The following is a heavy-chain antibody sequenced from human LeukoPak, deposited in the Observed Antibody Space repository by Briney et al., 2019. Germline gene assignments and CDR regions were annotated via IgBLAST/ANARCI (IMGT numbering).Heavy chain of an antibody. CDR3: ARTMTTVNWFDP. J-gene: IGHJ5*02. CDR1: GFTFSSYS. D-gene: IGHD4-17*01. CDR2: ISSSSSYI. Sequence: GGSLRLSCAASGFTFSSYSMNWVRQATGKGLEWVSSISSSSSYIYYADSVKGRFTISRDNAKNSLYLQMNSLRAEDTAVYYCARTMTTVNWFDPWGQGTLVTVSS. V-gene: IGHV3-21*01.